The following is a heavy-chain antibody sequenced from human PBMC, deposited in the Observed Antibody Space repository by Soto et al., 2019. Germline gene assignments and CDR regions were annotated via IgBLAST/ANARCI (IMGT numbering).Heavy chain of an antibody. CDR2: ISGSGGST. D-gene: IGHD4-17*01. CDR3: AKGGDYEYYYYYGMDV. Sequence: GGSLTLSCATSRFTFNSYAMSWVRQAPGKGLEWVSAISGSGGSTYYADSVKGRFTISRDNSKNTLYLQMNSLRAEDTAVYYCAKGGDYEYYYYYGMDVWGQGT. CDR1: RFTFNSYA. J-gene: IGHJ6*02. V-gene: IGHV3-23*01.